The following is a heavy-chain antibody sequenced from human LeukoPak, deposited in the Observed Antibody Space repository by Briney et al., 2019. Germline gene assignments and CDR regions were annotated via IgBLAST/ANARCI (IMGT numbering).Heavy chain of an antibody. V-gene: IGHV3-7*01. CDR2: IREDGSEK. Sequence: GGSLRLSCAASGFTFSNYWMSWVRQAPGKGLEWVANIREDGSEKYYVDSVKGQFTISRDNAKNSLFLQMDSLRAEDTAVYYCARDRDYSGSRHQDYWGQGTLVTVSS. CDR3: ARDRDYSGSRHQDY. D-gene: IGHD1-26*01. J-gene: IGHJ4*02. CDR1: GFTFSNYW.